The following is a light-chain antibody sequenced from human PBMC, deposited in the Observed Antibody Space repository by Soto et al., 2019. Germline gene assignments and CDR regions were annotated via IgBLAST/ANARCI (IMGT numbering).Light chain of an antibody. V-gene: IGLV2-14*01. CDR2: DVS. Sequence: QSALTQPASVSGSPGQSITISCTGTSSDVGGYNYVSWYQQHPGKAPKLMIYDVSNRPSGVSNRFSGSKSGNTASLPISGRQAEDEADYYCNSYTTSSTLYVCGTGTKLTVL. CDR1: SSDVGGYNY. CDR3: NSYTTSSTLYV. J-gene: IGLJ1*01.